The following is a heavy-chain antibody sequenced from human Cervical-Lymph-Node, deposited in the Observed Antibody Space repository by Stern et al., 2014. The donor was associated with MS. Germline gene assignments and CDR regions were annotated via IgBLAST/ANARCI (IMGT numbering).Heavy chain of an antibody. Sequence: VQLVESGGGLVQPGGSLRLSCTASGFRVRGTYMAWVRQGPGQGLEWVLAIFSGETTYYGDPVKGRFTISRDSSKNTLPLQMNPLRAEDAAVYYCATVILTGPYGMDVWGHGTTVTVSS. CDR2: IFSGETT. J-gene: IGHJ6*02. D-gene: IGHD3-9*01. CDR1: GFRVRGTY. V-gene: IGHV3-66*01. CDR3: ATVILTGPYGMDV.